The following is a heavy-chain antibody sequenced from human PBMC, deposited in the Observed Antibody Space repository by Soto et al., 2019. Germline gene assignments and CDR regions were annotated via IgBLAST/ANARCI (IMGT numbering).Heavy chain of an antibody. D-gene: IGHD2-15*01. Sequence: SETLSLTCTVSGISVSTSDYYWGWVRQPPGKGLDWVGNIYYSGSTFYNPSLRSRVTLSVDTSKNQFSLRLNSVTVADTAVYFCAGFVVPASRNSDFDYWGQGTLVTVSA. CDR2: IYYSGST. V-gene: IGHV4-39*01. CDR3: AGFVVPASRNSDFDY. CDR1: GISVSTSDYY. J-gene: IGHJ4*02.